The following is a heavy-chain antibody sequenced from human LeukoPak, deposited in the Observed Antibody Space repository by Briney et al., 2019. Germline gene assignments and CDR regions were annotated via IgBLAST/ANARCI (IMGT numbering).Heavy chain of an antibody. J-gene: IGHJ4*02. V-gene: IGHV3-30*18. CDR2: ISYDGSKK. D-gene: IGHD5-18*01. CDR1: GFSFSGHW. Sequence: GGSLRLSCTASGFSFSGHWMHWARQLPGKGLEWVAVISYDGSKKYSADSVKGRFTISRDNSKNTLYLQMNSLRAEDTAVYYCAKDRYSYAFEYFDSWGQGTLVTVSS. CDR3: AKDRYSYAFEYFDS.